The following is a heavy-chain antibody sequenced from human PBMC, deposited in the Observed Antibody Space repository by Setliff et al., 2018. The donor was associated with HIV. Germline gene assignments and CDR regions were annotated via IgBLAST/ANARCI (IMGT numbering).Heavy chain of an antibody. V-gene: IGHV4-39*07. CDR3: TRARFTDGWSLYYFDS. CDR1: GDSISNPNYY. J-gene: IGHJ4*02. Sequence: PSETLSLTCSVSGDSISNPNYYWGWIRQPPGKGLEWIGSIYFSESPYYNPSLSSRVTISVDRPNSQLSLKLTAVTAADAAVYYCTRARFTDGWSLYYFDSWGQGVQVTVSS. D-gene: IGHD6-19*01. CDR2: IYFSESP.